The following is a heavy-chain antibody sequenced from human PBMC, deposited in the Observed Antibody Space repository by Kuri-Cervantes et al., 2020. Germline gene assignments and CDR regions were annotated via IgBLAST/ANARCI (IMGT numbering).Heavy chain of an antibody. CDR3: ARARRFGELLYDY. V-gene: IGHV1-18*01. CDR2: VSPFNGNT. Sequence: ASVKVSCKASGGTFSSYAISWVRQAPGAGLEWMGWVSPFNGNTNYAQKFQGRVTLTTDTSTSTAYMELSSLRSEDTAVYYCARARRFGELLYDYWGQGTLVTVSS. D-gene: IGHD3-10*01. CDR1: GGTFSSYA. J-gene: IGHJ4*02.